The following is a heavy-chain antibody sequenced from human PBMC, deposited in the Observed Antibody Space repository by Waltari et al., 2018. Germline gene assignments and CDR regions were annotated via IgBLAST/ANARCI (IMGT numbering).Heavy chain of an antibody. Sequence: QVQLVESGGGVVQPGRSLSLSCSASGFTFNRYAMHWVRQAPGKGLEWVAVISYDGRNKYYAASVKGRFTISRDNSKNTLYLQMNSLRAEDTAVYYCAREGGRYYDVFDIWGQGTMVTVSS. CDR1: GFTFNRYA. CDR3: AREGGRYYDVFDI. CDR2: ISYDGRNK. V-gene: IGHV3-30*04. J-gene: IGHJ3*02. D-gene: IGHD3-10*01.